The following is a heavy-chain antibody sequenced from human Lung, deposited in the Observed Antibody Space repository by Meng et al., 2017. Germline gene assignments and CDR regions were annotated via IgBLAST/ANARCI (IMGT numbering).Heavy chain of an antibody. V-gene: IGHV1-2*06. CDR3: ARDEDISAAGKLFGDY. CDR1: GYIFPDYI. CDR2: INPKSGDT. Sequence: GAAGKRLGAPVKVSCKPSGYIFPDYIIHWVRRAPGQGLEWMGRINPKSGDTHYAQKFQARVTMTGDTSISTAYMELSGLRSDDTAMYYCARDEDISAAGKLFGDYWGQGTLVTVSS. D-gene: IGHD6-25*01. J-gene: IGHJ4*02.